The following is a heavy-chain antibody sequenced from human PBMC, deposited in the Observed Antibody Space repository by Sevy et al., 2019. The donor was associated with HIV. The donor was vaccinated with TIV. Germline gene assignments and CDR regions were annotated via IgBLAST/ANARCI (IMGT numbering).Heavy chain of an antibody. CDR2: ISGSGGST. D-gene: IGHD3-22*01. CDR3: AKDPLFGYDSSGPQYYGMDV. CDR1: GFTFSSYA. J-gene: IGHJ6*02. V-gene: IGHV3-23*01. Sequence: GGSLRLSCAASGFTFSSYAMSWVRQAPGKGLEWVSAISGSGGSTYYADSVKGRFTISRDNSKNTQYLQMNSLRAEDTAVYYCAKDPLFGYDSSGPQYYGMDVWGQGTTVTVSS.